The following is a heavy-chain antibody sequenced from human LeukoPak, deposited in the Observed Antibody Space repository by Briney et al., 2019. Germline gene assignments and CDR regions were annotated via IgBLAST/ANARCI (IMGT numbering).Heavy chain of an antibody. V-gene: IGHV3-7*01. CDR3: ARVRCSSNSCFPDY. CDR1: GFTFGTYW. CDR2: IKQDGSDK. D-gene: IGHD2-2*01. Sequence: PGGSLRLSCAASGFTFGTYWMSWVRQAPGKGLEWVANIKQDGSDKYYVDSVKGRFTISRDNAKNSLFLQMNSLRAEDTAVYYCARVRCSSNSCFPDYWGQGTLVTVSS. J-gene: IGHJ4*02.